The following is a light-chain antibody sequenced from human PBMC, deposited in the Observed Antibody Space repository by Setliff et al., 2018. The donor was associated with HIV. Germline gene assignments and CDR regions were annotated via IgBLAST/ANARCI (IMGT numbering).Light chain of an antibody. CDR2: DNS. Sequence: VLTQPPSVSASPGQKVTISCSGSSSNIGNNYVSWYQQLPGTAPKLLIYDNSERPSGIPDRFSGSKSGTSATLAITGLQTGDEADYYCGTWDFSLTAYVFGTGTKVTVL. CDR1: SSNIGNNY. CDR3: GTWDFSLTAYV. V-gene: IGLV1-51*01. J-gene: IGLJ1*01.